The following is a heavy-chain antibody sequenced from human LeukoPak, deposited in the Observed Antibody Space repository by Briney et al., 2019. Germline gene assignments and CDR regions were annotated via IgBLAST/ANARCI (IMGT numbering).Heavy chain of an antibody. CDR1: GFTVSSSY. J-gene: IGHJ6*03. Sequence: GSLRLSCAASGFTVSSSYMSWVRQAPGKGLEWVSVIYSGGSIYYADSVKGRFTISRDNSKNTLYLQMNSLRAEDTAVYYCARDSPRGRDMDVWGKGTTVTISS. CDR2: IYSGGSI. D-gene: IGHD3-10*01. CDR3: ARDSPRGRDMDV. V-gene: IGHV3-66*01.